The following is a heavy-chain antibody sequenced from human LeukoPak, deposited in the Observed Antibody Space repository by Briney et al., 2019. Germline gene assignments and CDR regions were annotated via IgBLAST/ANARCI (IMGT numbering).Heavy chain of an antibody. CDR1: GFTFSSYA. J-gene: IGHJ4*02. CDR2: ISGSGGST. V-gene: IGHV3-23*01. Sequence: PGGSLRLSCAASGFTFSSYAMSWVRQAPGKGLEWVSAISGSGGSTYYADSVKGRFTISRDNSKNTLCLQMNSLRAEDTAVYYCASPDCGGDCDTFDYWGQGTLVTVSS. CDR3: ASPDCGGDCDTFDY. D-gene: IGHD2-21*02.